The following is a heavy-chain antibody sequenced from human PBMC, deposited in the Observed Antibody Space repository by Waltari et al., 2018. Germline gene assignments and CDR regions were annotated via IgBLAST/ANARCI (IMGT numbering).Heavy chain of an antibody. CDR1: NGSLNNHY. V-gene: IGHV4-59*11. D-gene: IGHD2-2*01. Sequence: QVHLQESGPGLVKPSETLSLTCTVSNGSLNNHYWSWIRQPQGKRMEWIGWINQITGDTNYNPSLESRVIISSDISKNQFSLKLTSVTAADTAIYYCAREGSLYSSTGGWIGPWGQGMLVTVSS. CDR3: AREGSLYSSTGGWIGP. CDR2: INQITGDT. J-gene: IGHJ5*01.